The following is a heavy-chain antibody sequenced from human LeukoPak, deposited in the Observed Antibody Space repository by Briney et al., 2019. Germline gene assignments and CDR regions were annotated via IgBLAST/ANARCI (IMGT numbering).Heavy chain of an antibody. CDR3: ARGWFDS. CDR2: IRSSGNTI. Sequence: GGSLRLSCAASGFTFSNAWMNWVRQAPGKGLEWIAYIRSSGNTIFYADSVKGRFTISRDNAKNSLYLQMNSLGADDTAVYYCARGWFDSWGQGTLVTVSS. J-gene: IGHJ5*01. CDR1: GFTFSNAW. V-gene: IGHV3-48*04.